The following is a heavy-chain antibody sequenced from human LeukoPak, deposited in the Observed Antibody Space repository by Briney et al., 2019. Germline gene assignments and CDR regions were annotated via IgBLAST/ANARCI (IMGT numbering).Heavy chain of an antibody. CDR3: AKTVTTQAYYWYFDL. J-gene: IGHJ2*01. Sequence: GGSLRLSCAASGFTFSTYAMSWVRQAPGKGLEWVSAIRGSDDNTFYADSVRGRFTISRDNSKNTLYLQMNILRAEDTTVYYCAKTVTTQAYYWYFDLWGRGTLVTVSS. CDR2: IRGSDDNT. V-gene: IGHV3-23*01. CDR1: GFTFSTYA. D-gene: IGHD4-17*01.